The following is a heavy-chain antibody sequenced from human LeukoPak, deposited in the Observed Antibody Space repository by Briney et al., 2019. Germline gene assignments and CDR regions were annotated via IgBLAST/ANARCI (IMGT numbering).Heavy chain of an antibody. CDR3: ARDGYSYGYGYYYYMDV. J-gene: IGHJ6*03. D-gene: IGHD5-18*01. Sequence: SVKVSCKASGGTVSSYAISWVRQAPGQGLEWMGGIIPIFGTANYAQKFQGRVTITTDESTSTAYMELSSLRSEDTAVYYCARDGYSYGYGYYYYMDVWGKGTTVTVSS. V-gene: IGHV1-69*05. CDR2: IIPIFGTA. CDR1: GGTVSSYA.